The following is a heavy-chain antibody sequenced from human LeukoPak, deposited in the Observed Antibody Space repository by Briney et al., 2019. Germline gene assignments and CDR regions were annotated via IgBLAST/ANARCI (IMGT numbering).Heavy chain of an antibody. CDR3: AKERLWFGELFPDY. Sequence: GGSLRLSCAASGFTFSSYGMHWVRQAPGKGLEWVAFIRYDGSNKYYADSVKGRFTISRDNSKNTLYLQMNSLRAEDTAVYYCAKERLWFGELFPDYGGQGTLVTVSS. D-gene: IGHD3-10*01. CDR2: IRYDGSNK. J-gene: IGHJ4*02. V-gene: IGHV3-30*02. CDR1: GFTFSSYG.